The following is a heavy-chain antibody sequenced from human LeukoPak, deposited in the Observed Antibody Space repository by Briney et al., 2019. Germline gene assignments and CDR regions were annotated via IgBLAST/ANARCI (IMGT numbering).Heavy chain of an antibody. CDR1: GFTFSSYG. CDR3: AKDPIAAAGPPSYY. Sequence: GGSLRLSCAASGFTFSSYGMHWVRQAPGKGLEWVAVISYDGSNKYYADSVKGRFTISRDNSKNTLYLQMDSLRAEDTAVYYCAKDPIAAAGPPSYYWGQGTLVTVSS. J-gene: IGHJ4*02. CDR2: ISYDGSNK. D-gene: IGHD6-13*01. V-gene: IGHV3-30*18.